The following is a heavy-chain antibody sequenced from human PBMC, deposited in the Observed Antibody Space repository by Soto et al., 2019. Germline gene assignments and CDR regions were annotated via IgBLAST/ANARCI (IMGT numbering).Heavy chain of an antibody. CDR2: IHDTATT. V-gene: IGHV4-30-4*01. Sequence: QVQLQESGPGLVKPSQTLSLTCTVSGGSISSDDYYWSWIRQPPGKGLEWIGDIHDTATTSYNPSLNSRLTLSIATSKNQFSLTLRSVTAADTAVYFCASQYYDFSSGALDFWGQGILVTVSS. CDR3: ASQYYDFSSGALDF. CDR1: GGSISSDDYY. J-gene: IGHJ4*02. D-gene: IGHD3-3*01.